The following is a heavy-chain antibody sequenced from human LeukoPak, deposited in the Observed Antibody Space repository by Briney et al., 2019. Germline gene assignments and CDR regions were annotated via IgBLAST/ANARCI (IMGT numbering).Heavy chain of an antibody. V-gene: IGHV4-39*01. Sequence: SETLSLTCTVSGCSISSSSYYWGWIRQPPGKGLEWIGSIYYSGSTYYNPSLKSRVTISVDTSKNQFSLKLSSVTAADTAVYYCARRGSGSHRPDFDYWGQGTLVTVSS. CDR1: GCSISSSSYY. CDR2: IYYSGST. D-gene: IGHD1-26*01. CDR3: ARRGSGSHRPDFDY. J-gene: IGHJ4*02.